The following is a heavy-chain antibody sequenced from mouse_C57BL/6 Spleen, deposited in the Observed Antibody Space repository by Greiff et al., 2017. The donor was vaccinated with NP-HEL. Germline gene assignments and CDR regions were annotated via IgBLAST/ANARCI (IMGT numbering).Heavy chain of an antibody. J-gene: IGHJ2*01. V-gene: IGHV1-55*01. D-gene: IGHD2-1*01. CDR1: GYTFTSYW. CDR2: IYPGSGST. Sequence: QVQLQQPGAELVKPGASVKMSCKASGYTFTSYWITWVKQRPGQGLEWIGDIYPGSGSTNYNEKFKRKATLTVDTSSSTAYMQLSSLTSEDSAVYYCAREGGDYGNSFDYWGQGTTLTVSS. CDR3: AREGGDYGNSFDY.